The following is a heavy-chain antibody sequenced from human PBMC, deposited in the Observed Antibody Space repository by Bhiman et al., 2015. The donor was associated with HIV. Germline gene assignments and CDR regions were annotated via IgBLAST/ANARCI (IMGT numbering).Heavy chain of an antibody. J-gene: IGHJ4*02. CDR2: ISSSSSYI. CDR3: AGQCTSGSCYGLDY. V-gene: IGHV3-21*03. CDR1: GFTFSSYS. Sequence: EVQLVESGGGLVKPGGSLRLSCAASGFTFSSYSMNWVRQAPGKGLEWVSSISSSSSYIYYADSVKGRFTISRDNAKNSLYLQMNSLRAEDTAVYYCAGQCTSGSCYGLDYWGQGTLVTGLL. D-gene: IGHD2-15*01.